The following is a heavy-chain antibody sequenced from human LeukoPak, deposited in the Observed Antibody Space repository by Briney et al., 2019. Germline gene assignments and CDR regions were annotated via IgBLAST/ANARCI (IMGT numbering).Heavy chain of an antibody. V-gene: IGHV3-23*01. Sequence: GGSLRLSCAVSGYTFTRHGMSWVRQAPGKGLEWVSTISGSGDSTYYADSVQGRFTISKDNSKDMVFLQMDSLRVEDTVAYYCAKLNSYGDYWGQGTLVTISS. CDR2: ISGSGDST. J-gene: IGHJ4*02. D-gene: IGHD5-18*01. CDR1: GYTFTRHG. CDR3: AKLNSYGDY.